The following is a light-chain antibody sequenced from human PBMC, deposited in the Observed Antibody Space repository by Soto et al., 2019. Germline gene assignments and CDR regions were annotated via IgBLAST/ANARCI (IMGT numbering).Light chain of an antibody. CDR1: QSLLHTNGYNY. CDR3: MQALQTPVT. J-gene: IGKJ5*01. CDR2: LGS. Sequence: EIVMTQSPLSLPVTPGEAASISCRSSQSLLHTNGYNYLDWYLQRPGHSPQLLIYLGSNRASGVPDRFSASGSGTDFTLKISRMEAGDVGVYYRMQALQTPVTFGQGTRLEIK. V-gene: IGKV2-28*01.